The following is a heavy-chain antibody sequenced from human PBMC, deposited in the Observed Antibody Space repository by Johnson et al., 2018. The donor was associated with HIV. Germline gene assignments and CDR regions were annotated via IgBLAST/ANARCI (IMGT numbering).Heavy chain of an antibody. CDR1: GFTFDDHG. CDR2: INWSGGTT. J-gene: IGHJ3*02. Sequence: VLLVESGGGVERPGGSLRLSCAGSGFTFDDHGMSWVRQVPGKGLEWVSGINWSGGTTGYADSVKGRFTISRDNSKKTLYLQMNSLRAEDTAVYYCAKHPDAFDIWGQGRMVTVSS. CDR3: AKHPDAFDI. V-gene: IGHV3-20*04.